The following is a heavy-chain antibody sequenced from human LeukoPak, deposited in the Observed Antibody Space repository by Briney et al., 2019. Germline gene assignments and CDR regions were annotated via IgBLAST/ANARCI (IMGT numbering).Heavy chain of an antibody. CDR3: ARDLWAAPRI. CDR1: GYSISSGYY. D-gene: IGHD3-16*01. V-gene: IGHV4-38-2*02. J-gene: IGHJ3*02. Sequence: TSETLSLTCAVSGYSISSGYYCGWIRQPPGKGLEWIGSIYHSGSTYYNPSLKSRVTISVDTSKNQFSLKLSSVTAADTAVYYCARDLWAAPRIWGQGTMVTVSS. CDR2: IYHSGST.